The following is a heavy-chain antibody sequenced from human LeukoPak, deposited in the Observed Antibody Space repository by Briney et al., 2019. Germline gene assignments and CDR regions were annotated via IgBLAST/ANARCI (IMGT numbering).Heavy chain of an antibody. CDR2: IYYSGST. Sequence: SETLSLTCTVSGGSISSYYWSWIRQPPGKGLEWIGYIYYSGSTNYNPSLKSRVTISVDTSKNQFSLKLSSVTAADTAVYYCARARGIIDYWGQGTLVTVPS. D-gene: IGHD3-16*01. V-gene: IGHV4-59*01. CDR1: GGSISSYY. J-gene: IGHJ4*02. CDR3: ARARGIIDY.